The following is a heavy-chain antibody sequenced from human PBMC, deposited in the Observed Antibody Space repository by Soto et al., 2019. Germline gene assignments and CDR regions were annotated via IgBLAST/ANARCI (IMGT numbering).Heavy chain of an antibody. J-gene: IGHJ6*02. CDR1: GGSFSGYY. CDR3: ARVRSIAASVLSYYYYGMDV. V-gene: IGHV4-34*01. Sequence: QVQLQQWGAGLLKPSETLSLTCAVYGGSFSGYYWSWIRQPPGKGLEWIGEINHSGSTNYNPSLKSRVTISVDTSKNQFSLKLSSVTAADTAVYYCARVRSIAASVLSYYYYGMDVWGQGTTVTVSS. CDR2: INHSGST. D-gene: IGHD6-6*01.